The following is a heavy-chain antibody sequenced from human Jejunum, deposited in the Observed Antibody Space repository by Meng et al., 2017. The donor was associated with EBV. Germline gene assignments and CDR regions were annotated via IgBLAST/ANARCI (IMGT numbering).Heavy chain of an antibody. D-gene: IGHD5-12*01. CDR2: IYYSGST. J-gene: IGHJ4*02. V-gene: IGHV4-61*01. CDR3: AGLRYSGYDRAFDY. CDR1: GGSVNSDNVY. Sequence: QESVPGLVKPAETLSLPCTVSGGSVNSDNVYWSSIRQPPGKGLEWIGYIYYSGSTNYIPSLKSRVTISLDTSKNQFSLKLSSVTAADTAVYYCAGLRYSGYDRAFDYWGQGALVTVSS.